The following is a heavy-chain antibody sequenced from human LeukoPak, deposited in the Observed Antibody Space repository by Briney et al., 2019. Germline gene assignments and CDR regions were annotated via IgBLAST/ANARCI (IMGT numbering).Heavy chain of an antibody. V-gene: IGHV4-59*01. CDR3: AKVRGGARDGFDI. Sequence: SETLSLTCTVSGASISPFHWSWIRQPPGKRLEWIGSYDSGSTIYNPSLRGRVTILIDRSKNQFSVKLSSVTAADTAVYYCAKVRGGARDGFDIWGQGTMVTVAS. CDR2: YDSGST. J-gene: IGHJ3*02. D-gene: IGHD3-10*01. CDR1: GASISPFH.